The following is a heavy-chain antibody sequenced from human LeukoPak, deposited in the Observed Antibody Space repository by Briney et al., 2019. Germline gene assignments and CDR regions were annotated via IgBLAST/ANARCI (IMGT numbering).Heavy chain of an antibody. V-gene: IGHV1-69*13. D-gene: IGHD3-22*01. J-gene: IGHJ4*02. Sequence: ASVKVSCKASGGTLSNYAISWARQAPGQGLEWMGGIIPTFGTADYAQKFQAKVTITADESTSTAYMELSSLRAEDTAVYYCARDLVGSASSYSSGAWDYWGQGTLVTGSS. CDR2: IIPTFGTA. CDR1: GGTLSNYA. CDR3: ARDLVGSASSYSSGAWDY.